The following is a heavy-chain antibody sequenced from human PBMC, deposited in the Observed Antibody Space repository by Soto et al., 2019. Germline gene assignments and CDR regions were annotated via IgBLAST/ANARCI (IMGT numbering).Heavy chain of an antibody. Sequence: QVQLVQSGAEVRKPGSSVKVSCKASGYIFVNYGIAWVRQAPGQGLEWMGWLSPYSGNTHYASKVQGRLTMTTDTSTSTAYMDLGSLTSDDTAVYYCAMVDNYVTPTPEDVCGQGTTVTVSS. D-gene: IGHD3-16*01. CDR3: AMVDNYVTPTPEDV. J-gene: IGHJ6*02. V-gene: IGHV1-18*01. CDR2: LSPYSGNT. CDR1: GYIFVNYG.